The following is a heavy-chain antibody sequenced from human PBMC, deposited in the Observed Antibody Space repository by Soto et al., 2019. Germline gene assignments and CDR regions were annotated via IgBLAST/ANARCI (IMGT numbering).Heavy chain of an antibody. CDR3: ARGRLLWFGEEGESDAFDI. CDR2: ISAYNGNT. Sequence: QVQLVQSGAEVKKPGASVKVSCKASGYTFTSYGISWVRQAPGQGLEWMGWISAYNGNTNYAQKLQGRVTMTTDTXXSXAXXELRSLRSDDTAVYYCARGRLLWFGEEGESDAFDIWGQGTMVTVSS. V-gene: IGHV1-18*01. J-gene: IGHJ3*02. CDR1: GYTFTSYG. D-gene: IGHD3-10*01.